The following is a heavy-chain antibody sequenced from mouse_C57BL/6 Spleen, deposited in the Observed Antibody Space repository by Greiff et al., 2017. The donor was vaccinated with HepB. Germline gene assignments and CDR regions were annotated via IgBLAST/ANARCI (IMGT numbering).Heavy chain of an antibody. D-gene: IGHD1-1*01. V-gene: IGHV15-2*01. CDR2: ILPSIGRT. CDR3: ARPEVLLRSLWYFDV. J-gene: IGHJ1*03. CDR1: DSEVFPIAY. Sequence: VKLQESGSELRSPGSSVKLSCKDFDSEVFPIAYMSWVRQKPGHGFEWIGGILPSIGRTIYGEKFEDKATLDADTLSNTAYLELNSLTSEDSAIYYCARPEVLLRSLWYFDVWGTGTTVTVSS.